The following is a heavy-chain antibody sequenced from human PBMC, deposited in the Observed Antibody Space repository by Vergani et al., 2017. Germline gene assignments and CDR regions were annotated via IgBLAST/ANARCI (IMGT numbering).Heavy chain of an antibody. CDR2: ISWNSGAV. CDR3: TKGSVYDHESPGHCYDPYTGFDL. Sequence: EVELVESGGGLAQPGGSLRLSCEASGITFWKFGMHWVRQGPGKGLEWVSGISWNSGAVDYADSVRGRFTISRDNSKNSLFLDMNSLRFEDTAVYLCTKGSVYDHESPGHCYDPYTGFDLWGQGTLVTVSS. J-gene: IGHJ3*01. D-gene: IGHD2-21*01. CDR1: GITFWKFG. V-gene: IGHV3-9*01.